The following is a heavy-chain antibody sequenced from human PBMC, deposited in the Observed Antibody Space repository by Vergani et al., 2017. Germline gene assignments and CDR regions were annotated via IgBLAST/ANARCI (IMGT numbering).Heavy chain of an antibody. J-gene: IGHJ4*02. CDR3: GRDLSSGSMTFYRGSGYESKWALNY. V-gene: IGHV3-30*02. CDR2: IRYDGSNK. Sequence: QVQLVESGGGVVQPGGSLRLSCAASGFTFSSYGMHWVRQAPGKGLEWVAFIRYDGSNKYYADSVKGRFTISRDNSKDTLYLQMNSLRAEDTAVYYCGRDLSSGSMTFYRGSGYESKWALNYWGQGTLVTVSS. CDR1: GFTFSSYG. D-gene: IGHD3-22*01.